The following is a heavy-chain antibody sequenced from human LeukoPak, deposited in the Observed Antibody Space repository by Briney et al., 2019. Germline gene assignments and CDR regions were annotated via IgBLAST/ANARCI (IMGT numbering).Heavy chain of an antibody. V-gene: IGHV3-23*01. Sequence: GGSLRLSCAASGFTFSSYAMSWVRQAPGKGLEWVSAISGSGGSTYYADSVKGRFTISRDNAKNSLYLQMNSLRAEDTAVYYCARTYSGSYYGAFDIWGQGTMVTVSP. CDR3: ARTYSGSYYGAFDI. J-gene: IGHJ3*02. D-gene: IGHD1-26*01. CDR2: ISGSGGST. CDR1: GFTFSSYA.